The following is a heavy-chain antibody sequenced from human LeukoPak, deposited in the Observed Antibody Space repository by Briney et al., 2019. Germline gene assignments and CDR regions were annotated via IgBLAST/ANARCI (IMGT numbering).Heavy chain of an antibody. CDR2: INHSGST. CDR1: GGSFSGYY. CDR3: ARSAGYSSGWPFDY. Sequence: SETLSLTCAVYGGSFSGYYWSWIRQPPGKGLEWIGEINHSGSTNYSPSLKSRVTISVDTSKNQFSLKLSSVTAADTAVCYCARSAGYSSGWPFDYWGQGTLVTVSS. D-gene: IGHD6-19*01. V-gene: IGHV4-34*01. J-gene: IGHJ4*02.